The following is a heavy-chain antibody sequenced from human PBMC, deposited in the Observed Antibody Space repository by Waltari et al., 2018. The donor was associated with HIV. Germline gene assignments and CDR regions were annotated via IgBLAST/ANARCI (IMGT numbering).Heavy chain of an antibody. CDR2: TYRRAQWQT. J-gene: IGHJ4*02. CDR3: ARYSFGPDF. V-gene: IGHV6-1*02. CDR1: GASVSSNSAA. D-gene: IGHD5-18*01. Sequence: QVELQQSGPGMVKSSQTLSLSCAIPGASVSSNSAACTWLRLTTSRGPEWLGKTYRRAQWQTEYAVALNGRRNIQADASRNRITLQLSSVTPEDTAVYYCARYSFGPDFWGQGSLVRVSS.